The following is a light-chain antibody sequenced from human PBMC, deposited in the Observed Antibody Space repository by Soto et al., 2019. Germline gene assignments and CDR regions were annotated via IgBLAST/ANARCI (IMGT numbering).Light chain of an antibody. CDR2: DDS. J-gene: IGLJ3*02. V-gene: IGLV3-21*02. CDR3: QVWDSSSDHWV. Sequence: SYELTQPPSVSVAPGQTARITWGGNNIGSKSVHWCQQKPGQAPVLVVYDDSDRPSGIPERFSGSNSGNTATLTISRVEAGDEADYYCQVWDSSSDHWVFGGGTKLTVL. CDR1: NIGSKS.